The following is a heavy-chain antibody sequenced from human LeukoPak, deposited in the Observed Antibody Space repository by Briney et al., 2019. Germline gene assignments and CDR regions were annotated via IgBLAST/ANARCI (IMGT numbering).Heavy chain of an antibody. D-gene: IGHD3-10*01. J-gene: IGHJ5*02. CDR3: ARDSGTTGEVKFDP. CDR2: IYYSGST. V-gene: IGHV4-38-2*02. CDR1: GHSISSSYY. Sequence: SETLSLTCTVSGHSISSSYYWGWIRQPPGKGLEWIGSIYYSGSTYYNPSLKSRVTISVDTSKNQFSLKLSSVTAADTAVYYCARDSGTTGEVKFDPWGQGTLVTVSS.